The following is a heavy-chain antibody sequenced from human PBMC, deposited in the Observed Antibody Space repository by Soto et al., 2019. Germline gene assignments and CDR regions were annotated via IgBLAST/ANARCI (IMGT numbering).Heavy chain of an antibody. J-gene: IGHJ3*02. CDR3: ARDRGYYYDSSGYGVKAFDI. D-gene: IGHD3-22*01. Sequence: PSETLSLTCAVSGGSISSSNWWSWVRQPPGKGLEWIGEIYHSGSTNYNPSLKSRVTISVDKSKNQFSLKLSSVTAADTAVYYCARDRGYYYDSSGYGVKAFDIWGQGTMVTVSS. V-gene: IGHV4-4*02. CDR2: IYHSGST. CDR1: GGSISSSNW.